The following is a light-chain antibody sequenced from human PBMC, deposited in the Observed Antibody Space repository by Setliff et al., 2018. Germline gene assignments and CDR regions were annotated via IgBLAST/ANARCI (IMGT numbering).Light chain of an antibody. CDR1: SSDVTDYQF. CDR2: DVS. CDR3: CSYTISSTRV. J-gene: IGLJ1*01. Sequence: QSALTQPASVSGSPGQSITIACTGLSSDVTDYQFVSWYQQHPGKAPKLMIYDVSNRPSGVSNRFSGSKSGNTASLTISGLQAEDEADYYCCSYTISSTRVFGTGTKVTVL. V-gene: IGLV2-14*03.